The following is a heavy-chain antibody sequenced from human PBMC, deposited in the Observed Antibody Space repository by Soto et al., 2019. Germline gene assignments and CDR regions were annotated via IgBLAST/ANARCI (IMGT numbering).Heavy chain of an antibody. CDR2: TYYRSKWYN. V-gene: IGHV6-1*01. J-gene: IGHJ4*02. D-gene: IGHD1-1*01. CDR1: GDSFSSNSAA. CDR3: ARRVTAETTGFDY. Sequence: SQTLSLTCAISGDSFSSNSAAWNWIRQSPSRGLEWLGRTYYRSKWYNDFAVSVKSRISISADTSKNQFSLQLRSVTPEDTTVYYCARRVTAETTGFDYWGQGTLVTVSS.